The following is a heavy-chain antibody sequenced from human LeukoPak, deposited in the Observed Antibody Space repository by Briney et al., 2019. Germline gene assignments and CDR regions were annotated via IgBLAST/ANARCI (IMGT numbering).Heavy chain of an antibody. Sequence: ASVKVSCKASGYTFTSYYMHWVRQAPGQGLEWMGIINPSGGSTNYAQKFQGRVTMTRDTSTSTVYMELSSLRSEDTAVYYCARDLWDTYYYDNSHDAFDIWGQGTMVTASS. V-gene: IGHV1-46*01. D-gene: IGHD3-22*01. CDR1: GYTFTSYY. CDR3: ARDLWDTYYYDNSHDAFDI. J-gene: IGHJ3*02. CDR2: INPSGGST.